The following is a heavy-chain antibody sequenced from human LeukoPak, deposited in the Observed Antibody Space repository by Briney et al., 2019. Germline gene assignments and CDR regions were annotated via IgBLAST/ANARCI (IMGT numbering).Heavy chain of an antibody. CDR2: IRYDGSNK. CDR3: AKDLSWRSRWSHAFDY. V-gene: IGHV3-30*02. J-gene: IGHJ4*02. Sequence: GGSLRLSCAASGFTFSSYGMHWVRQAPGKGLEWVAFIRYDGSNKYYADSVKGRFTISRDNSKNTLYLQMNSLRAEDTAVYYCAKDLSWRSRWSHAFDYWGQGTLVTVSS. CDR1: GFTFSSYG. D-gene: IGHD6-13*01.